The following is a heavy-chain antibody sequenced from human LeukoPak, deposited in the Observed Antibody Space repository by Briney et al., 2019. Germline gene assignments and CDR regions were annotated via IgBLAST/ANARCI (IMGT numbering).Heavy chain of an antibody. CDR3: VRGQTIDY. V-gene: IGHV3-74*01. CDR2: IKSDGTGI. D-gene: IGHD3-3*01. Sequence: GGSLRLSCTTSGFTFSNYWMYGVREAPGKGLMWVSRIKSDGTGITYTDSVEGRFTISRDNAKNTVYLQMNSLRDENTAVYYCVRGQTIDYWGQGTLVTVSS. J-gene: IGHJ4*02. CDR1: GFTFSNYW.